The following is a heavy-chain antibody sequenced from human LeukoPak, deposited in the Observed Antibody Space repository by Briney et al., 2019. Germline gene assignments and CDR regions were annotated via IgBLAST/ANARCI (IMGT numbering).Heavy chain of an antibody. V-gene: IGHV3-74*01. J-gene: IGHJ4*02. CDR2: IDTDGSTT. CDR3: ARIQSLGSSFSSFDY. CDR1: EFTFSNYW. Sequence: PGGSLRLSCTTSEFTFSNYWMHWVRQVPGKGLVWVSRIDTDGSTTNYADSVRGRFTISRDNAKNTLYLQMISLTADDTAVYYCARIQSLGSSFSSFDYWGQGTLVTVSS. D-gene: IGHD6-13*01.